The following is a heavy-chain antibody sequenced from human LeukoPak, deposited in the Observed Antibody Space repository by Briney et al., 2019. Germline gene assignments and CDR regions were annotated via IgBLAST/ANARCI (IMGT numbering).Heavy chain of an antibody. D-gene: IGHD3-22*01. CDR2: IYSGGST. CDR3: ARALDYYDSSGYYDSHAFDI. Sequence: PGGSLRLSCAASGFTFSSYAMSWVRQAPGKGLEWVSVIYSGGSTYYADSVKGRFTISRDNSKNTLYLQMNSLRAEDTAVYYCARALDYYDSSGYYDSHAFDIWGQGTMVTVSS. V-gene: IGHV3-66*01. CDR1: GFTFSSYA. J-gene: IGHJ3*02.